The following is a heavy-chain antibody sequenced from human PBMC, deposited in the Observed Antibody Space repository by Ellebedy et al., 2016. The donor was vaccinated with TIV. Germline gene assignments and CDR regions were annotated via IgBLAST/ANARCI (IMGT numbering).Heavy chain of an antibody. CDR2: ISWNSGSI. J-gene: IGHJ6*04. CDR1: GFTFDDYA. V-gene: IGHV3-9*01. Sequence: SLKISXAASGFTFDDYAMHWVRQAPGKGLEWVSGISWNSGSIGYADSVKGRFTISRDNAKNSLYLQMNSLRAEDTALYYCAKGTWDVWGKGTTVTVSS. CDR3: AKGTWDV.